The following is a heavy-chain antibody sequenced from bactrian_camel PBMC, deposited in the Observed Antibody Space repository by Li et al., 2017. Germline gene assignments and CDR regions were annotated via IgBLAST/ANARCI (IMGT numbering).Heavy chain of an antibody. CDR3: AAGSDWGRCAARECEW. D-gene: IGHD5*01. V-gene: IGHV3S31*01. CDR2: INSGGGST. CDR1: GFAFSSYA. J-gene: IGHJ4*01. Sequence: DVQLVESGGGLVQPGGSLRLSCAAAGFAFSSYAMFWVRQAPGKGLEWVSSINSGGGSTYYADSVKGRFSISRDNAKDTLYLQMNSLKPEDTAMYLCAAGSDWGRCAARECEWWGTGTQVTVS.